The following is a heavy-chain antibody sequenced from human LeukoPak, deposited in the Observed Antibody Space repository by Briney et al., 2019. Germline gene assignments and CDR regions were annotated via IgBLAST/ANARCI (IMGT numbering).Heavy chain of an antibody. J-gene: IGHJ5*02. CDR1: GFTFSSYS. CDR2: ISSSSSYI. V-gene: IGHV3-21*01. Sequence: GGSLRLSCAASGFTFSSYSMNWVRQAPGKGLEWVSSISSSSSYIYYADSVKGRFTISRDNAKNSLYLQMNSLRAEDTAVYYCAREAPYSSSSPWFDPWGQGTLVTVSS. CDR3: AREAPYSSSSPWFDP. D-gene: IGHD6-13*01.